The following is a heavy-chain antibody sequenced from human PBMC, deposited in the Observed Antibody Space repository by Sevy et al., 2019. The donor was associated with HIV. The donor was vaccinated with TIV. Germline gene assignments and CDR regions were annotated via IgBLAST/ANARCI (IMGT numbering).Heavy chain of an antibody. Sequence: SETLSLTCTVSGDSITNGDYYWNWIRQPPGKGLEWIGYIYHGASIFYTPSLKGRALISQDTSKNQFSQKLNSVTTADTAVYFCARERGYTYLLIDNWGQGTLVTVSS. D-gene: IGHD5-12*01. CDR2: IYHGASI. V-gene: IGHV4-30-4*01. J-gene: IGHJ4*02. CDR1: GDSITNGDYY. CDR3: ARERGYTYLLIDN.